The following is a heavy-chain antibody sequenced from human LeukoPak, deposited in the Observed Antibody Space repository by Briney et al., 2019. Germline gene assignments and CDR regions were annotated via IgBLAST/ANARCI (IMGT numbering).Heavy chain of an antibody. V-gene: IGHV3-7*04. J-gene: IGHJ4*02. CDR3: ARGSGWFLY. CDR1: GFTFGNHW. D-gene: IGHD6-19*01. CDR2: IKEDGSEK. Sequence: PGGSLRLSCAASGFTFGNHWMTWVRQAPGKGLEWVATIKEDGSEKYYVDSVKGRFTISSDNAKSSLYLQMNSLRAEDMALYYCARGSGWFLYWGQGTLVTVSS.